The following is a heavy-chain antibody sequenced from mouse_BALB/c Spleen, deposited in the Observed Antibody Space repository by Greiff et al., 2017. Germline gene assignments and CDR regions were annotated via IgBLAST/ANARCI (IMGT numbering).Heavy chain of an antibody. D-gene: IGHD1-1*01. CDR2: ISSGGST. Sequence: DVMLVESGGGLVQPGGSLKLSCAASGFTFSSYAMSWVRQTPEKRLEWVASISSGGSTYYPDSVKGRFTISRDNARNILYLQMSSLRSEDTAMYYCANYYGNYWGQGTTLTVSS. J-gene: IGHJ2*01. CDR1: GFTFSSYA. V-gene: IGHV5-6-5*01. CDR3: ANYYGNY.